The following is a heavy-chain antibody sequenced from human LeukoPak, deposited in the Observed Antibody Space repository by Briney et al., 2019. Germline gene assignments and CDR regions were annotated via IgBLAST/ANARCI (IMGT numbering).Heavy chain of an antibody. Sequence: HPGRSLRLSCAASGFTFSNYAMHWVRQAPGKGLEWVAVISYDGSNKYYADSVKGRFTISRDNSKNTLYLQMNSLRAEDTAVYYCARAVAGTNWFDPWGQGTLVTVSS. CDR1: GFTFSNYA. CDR2: ISYDGSNK. D-gene: IGHD6-19*01. CDR3: ARAVAGTNWFDP. J-gene: IGHJ5*02. V-gene: IGHV3-30-3*01.